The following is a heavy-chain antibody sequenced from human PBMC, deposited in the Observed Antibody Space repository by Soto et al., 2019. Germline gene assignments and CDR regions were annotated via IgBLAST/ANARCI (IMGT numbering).Heavy chain of an antibody. CDR3: ANRGTTVTTALWY. D-gene: IGHD4-17*01. CDR2: IYSGGVT. J-gene: IGHJ4*02. V-gene: IGHV3-66*01. CDR1: GFTVSNNY. Sequence: EVQLVESGGGLVQPGSSLRLSCAASGFTVSNNYMCWVRQAPGKGLEWVSLIYSGGVTHYADSVRGRYTFSRDHSRNTLYLPMNSLRADDTAVYYCANRGTTVTTALWYWGQGTLVSVSS.